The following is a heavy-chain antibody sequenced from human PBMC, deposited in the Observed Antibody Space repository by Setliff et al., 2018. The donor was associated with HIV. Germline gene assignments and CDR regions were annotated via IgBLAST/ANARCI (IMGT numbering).Heavy chain of an antibody. D-gene: IGHD6-19*01. V-gene: IGHV3-72*01. J-gene: IGHJ4*02. CDR2: TRNKANSYTT. CDR1: GFTLSDQY. Sequence: GGSLRLSCAASGFTLSDQYMDWVRQAPGKGLEWVGRTRNKANSYTTEYAASVKGRVSISRDDSKNSVYLQMNSLKTEDTAVYYCARARYSSGYYVSFDYWGQGTLVTVSS. CDR3: ARARYSSGYYVSFDY.